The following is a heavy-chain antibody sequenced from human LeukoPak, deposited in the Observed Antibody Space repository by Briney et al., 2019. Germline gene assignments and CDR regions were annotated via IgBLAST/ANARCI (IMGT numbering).Heavy chain of an antibody. D-gene: IGHD3-3*01. V-gene: IGHV6-1*01. CDR3: ARETDFGVVTN. J-gene: IGHJ4*02. Sequence: SQTLSLTCDISVDSVSSNGASWTWIRQSPSRGLEWLGRTYYRSKWYNDYAVSVKSRISINPDTSKNQFSLQLNSVTPEDTAVYYCARETDFGVVTNWGQGTLVTVSS. CDR2: TYYRSKWYN. CDR1: VDSVSSNGAS.